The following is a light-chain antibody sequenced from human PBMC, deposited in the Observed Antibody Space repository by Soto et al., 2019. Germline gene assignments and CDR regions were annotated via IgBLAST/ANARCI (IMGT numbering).Light chain of an antibody. J-gene: IGKJ1*01. CDR2: DAS. CDR1: QSISSW. CDR3: HQYNTYSWT. Sequence: DIPMTQSPSILSASVGDRVTITCRASQSISSWLAWYQQKPGKAPKFLIYDASSLESGVPSRFSGSGSGTEFTLTISSLQPDDFATYYCHQYNTYSWTFGQGTKVEIK. V-gene: IGKV1-5*01.